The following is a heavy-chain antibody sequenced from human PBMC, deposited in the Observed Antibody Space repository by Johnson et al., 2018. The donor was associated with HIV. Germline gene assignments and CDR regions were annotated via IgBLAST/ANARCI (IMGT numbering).Heavy chain of an antibody. V-gene: IGHV3-13*01. CDR1: GFTFSSYD. CDR3: ARVGADAFDI. D-gene: IGHD1-26*01. CDR2: IGTAGDT. Sequence: EVQVVESGGGLVQPGGSLRLSCAASGFTFSSYDMHWVRQATGKGLEWVSAIGTAGDTYYPGSVKGRFTISRDNAKNSLYLQLNSLRAEDTALYYCARVGADAFDIWGQGTMVTVSS. J-gene: IGHJ3*02.